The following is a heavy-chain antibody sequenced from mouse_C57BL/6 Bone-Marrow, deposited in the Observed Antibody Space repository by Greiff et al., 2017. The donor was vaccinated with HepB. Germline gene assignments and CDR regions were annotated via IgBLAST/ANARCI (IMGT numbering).Heavy chain of an antibody. CDR3: ARSTMVTGYAMDY. J-gene: IGHJ4*01. Sequence: VKVVESGAELVRPGTSVKVSCKASGYAFTNYLIEWVKQRPGQGLEWIGVINPGSGGTNYNEKFKGKATLTADKSSSTAYMQLSSLTSEDSAVYFCARSTMVTGYAMDYWGQGTSVTVSS. D-gene: IGHD2-2*01. V-gene: IGHV1-54*01. CDR2: INPGSGGT. CDR1: GYAFTNYL.